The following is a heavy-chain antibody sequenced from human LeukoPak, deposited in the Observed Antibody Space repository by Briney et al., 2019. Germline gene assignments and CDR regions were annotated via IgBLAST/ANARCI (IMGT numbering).Heavy chain of an antibody. CDR3: AREFSVVVVTATYYFDY. CDR2: ISYDGSNK. V-gene: IGHV3-30*04. J-gene: IGHJ4*02. Sequence: GRSLRLSCAASGFTFSSYAMHWVRQAPGKGLEWVAVISYDGSNKYYADSVKGRFTISRDNSKNTLYLQMNSLRAEDTAVYYCAREFSVVVVTATYYFDYWGQGTLVTVSS. CDR1: GFTFSSYA. D-gene: IGHD3-22*01.